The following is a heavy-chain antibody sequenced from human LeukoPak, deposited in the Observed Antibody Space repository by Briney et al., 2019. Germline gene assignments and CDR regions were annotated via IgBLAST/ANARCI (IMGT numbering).Heavy chain of an antibody. CDR2: LSGSGDIP. CDR3: AKHNIGWGFFDL. J-gene: IGHJ2*01. CDR1: GFTFSSYA. V-gene: IGHV3-23*01. Sequence: GGSLRPSCAASGFTFSSYAMSWVRQAAGKGLEWVSGLSGSGDIPNHVDSVKGRFTISRANSKNTLYLQMNSLRAEDTAVYYCAKHNIGWGFFDLWGRGTQVTVSS. D-gene: IGHD6-19*01.